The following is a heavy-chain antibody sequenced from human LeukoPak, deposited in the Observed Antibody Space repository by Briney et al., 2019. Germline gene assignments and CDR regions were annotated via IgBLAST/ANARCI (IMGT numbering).Heavy chain of an antibody. CDR2: IKQDGSEK. CDR3: AREPRGYSYGSDY. J-gene: IGHJ4*02. CDR1: GFTFSSYW. D-gene: IGHD5-18*01. V-gene: IGHV3-7*01. Sequence: GGSLRLSCAASGFTFSSYWMSWVRQAPGKGLEWVADIKQDGSEKYYVDSVKGRFTISRDNAKNSLYLQMNSLRAEDTAVYYCAREPRGYSYGSDYWGQGTLVTVSS.